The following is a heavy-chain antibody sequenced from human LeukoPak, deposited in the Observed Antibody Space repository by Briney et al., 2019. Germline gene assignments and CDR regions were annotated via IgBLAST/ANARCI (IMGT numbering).Heavy chain of an antibody. J-gene: IGHJ3*02. D-gene: IGHD3-22*01. CDR2: INHSGST. Sequence: SETLSLTCAVYGESFSGYYWSWIRQPPGKGLEWIGEINHSGSTNYNPSLKSRVTISVDTSKNQFSLKLSSVTAADTAVYYCARRRGITMIVVVITGGAFDIWGQGTMVTVSS. V-gene: IGHV4-34*01. CDR1: GESFSGYY. CDR3: ARRRGITMIVVVITGGAFDI.